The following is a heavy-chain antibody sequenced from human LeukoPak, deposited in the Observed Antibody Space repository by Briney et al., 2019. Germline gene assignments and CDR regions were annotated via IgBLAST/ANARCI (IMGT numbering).Heavy chain of an antibody. V-gene: IGHV3-21*01. CDR2: ISSSSSYI. D-gene: IGHD3-10*01. Sequence: PGGSLRLSCAASGFTFSSYSMNWVRQAPGKGLEWISSISSSSSYIYYADSVKGRFTISRDNAKNSLYLQMNSLRAEDTAVYYCAKELYGSGSYYLSGLLDYWGQGTLVTVSS. CDR1: GFTFSSYS. CDR3: AKELYGSGSYYLSGLLDY. J-gene: IGHJ4*02.